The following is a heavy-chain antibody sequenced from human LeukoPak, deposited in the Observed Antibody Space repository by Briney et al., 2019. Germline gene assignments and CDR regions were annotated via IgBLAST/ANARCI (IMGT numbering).Heavy chain of an antibody. CDR3: ARLGDTNYYYMDV. CDR2: IYYSGST. Sequence: SETLSLTRTVSGGSISSHYWSWIRQPPGKGLEWIGYIYYSGSTNYNPSLKSRVTISVDTSKNQFSLKLSSVTAADTAVYYCARLGDTNYYYMDVWGKGTTVTVSS. D-gene: IGHD3-10*01. J-gene: IGHJ6*03. V-gene: IGHV4-59*11. CDR1: GGSISSHY.